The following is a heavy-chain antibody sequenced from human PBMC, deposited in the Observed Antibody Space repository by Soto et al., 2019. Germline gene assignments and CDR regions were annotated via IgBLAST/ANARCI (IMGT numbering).Heavy chain of an antibody. Sequence: PGGSLRLSCVVSGFIVSDTSMSWVRQAPGKGLEWVSLIYSGDTTYYADSVKGRFTVSRDNSKNTLDLQMNSLRAEDSAVYYCARVRESYYYYRMDVWGQGTKVTVSS. CDR1: GFIVSDTS. CDR3: ARVRESYYYYRMDV. J-gene: IGHJ6*02. V-gene: IGHV3-53*01. CDR2: IYSGDTT.